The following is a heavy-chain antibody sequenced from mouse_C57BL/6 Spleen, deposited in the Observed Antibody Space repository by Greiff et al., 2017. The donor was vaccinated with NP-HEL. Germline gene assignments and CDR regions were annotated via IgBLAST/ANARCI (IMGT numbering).Heavy chain of an antibody. CDR2: IYPGDGDT. Sequence: QVQLKESGPELVKPGASVKISCKASGYAFSSSWMNWVKQRPGKGLEWIGRIYPGDGDTNYNGKFKGKATLTADKSSSTAYMQLSSLTSEDSAVYFCASPPVVPFAYWGQGTLVTVSA. CDR3: ASPPVVPFAY. D-gene: IGHD1-1*01. CDR1: GYAFSSSW. J-gene: IGHJ3*01. V-gene: IGHV1-82*01.